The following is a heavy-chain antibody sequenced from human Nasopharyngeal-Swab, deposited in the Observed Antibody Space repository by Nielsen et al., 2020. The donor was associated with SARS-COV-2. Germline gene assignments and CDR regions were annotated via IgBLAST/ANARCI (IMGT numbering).Heavy chain of an antibody. Sequence: SETLSLTCTVSGGSISSYYWSWIRQPPGKGLEWIGYIYYSGSTNYNPSLKSRVTISVDTSKNQFSLKLSSVTAADTAVYYCATLMGSSWYVFDNWGQGTLVPSPQ. D-gene: IGHD6-13*01. CDR1: GGSISSYY. V-gene: IGHV4-59*01. CDR2: IYYSGST. J-gene: IGHJ4*02. CDR3: ATLMGSSWYVFDN.